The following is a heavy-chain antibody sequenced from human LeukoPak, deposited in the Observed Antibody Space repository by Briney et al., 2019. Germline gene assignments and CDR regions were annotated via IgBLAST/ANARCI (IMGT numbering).Heavy chain of an antibody. CDR2: ISNPSSTR. CDR1: GFIFSDYY. V-gene: IGHV3-11*04. CDR3: ARVPNYYYHYMDV. Sequence: GGSLRLSCDASGFIFSDYYMSWVRQAPGKGLEWISYISNPSSTRYYADSVKGRFTISRDNAKNSLYLQMNSLRAEDTAVYYCARVPNYYYHYMDVWGKGTTVTISS. J-gene: IGHJ6*03.